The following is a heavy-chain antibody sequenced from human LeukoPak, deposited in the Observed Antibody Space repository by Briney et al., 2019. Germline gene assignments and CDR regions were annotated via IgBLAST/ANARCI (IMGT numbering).Heavy chain of an antibody. Sequence: ASVKVSCKASGYTFTSYDINWVRQATGQGLEWMGWMNPNSGNTGYAQKFQGRVTITRNTSISTAYMELSSLRSEDTAVYYCARGNVVVPAARGRELDYYYYMDVWGKGTTVTVSS. V-gene: IGHV1-8*03. CDR1: GYTFTSYD. J-gene: IGHJ6*03. D-gene: IGHD2-2*01. CDR3: ARGNVVVPAARGRELDYYYYMDV. CDR2: MNPNSGNT.